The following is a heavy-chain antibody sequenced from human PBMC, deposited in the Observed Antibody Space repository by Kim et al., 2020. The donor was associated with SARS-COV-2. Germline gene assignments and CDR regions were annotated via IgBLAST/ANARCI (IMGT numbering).Heavy chain of an antibody. V-gene: IGHV3-53*04. Sequence: GRFTISRHNSKNTLYLKMNSLRAEDTAVYYCARGYYYDSSGYYPFDAFDIWGQGTMVTVSS. D-gene: IGHD3-22*01. J-gene: IGHJ3*02. CDR3: ARGYYYDSSGYYPFDAFDI.